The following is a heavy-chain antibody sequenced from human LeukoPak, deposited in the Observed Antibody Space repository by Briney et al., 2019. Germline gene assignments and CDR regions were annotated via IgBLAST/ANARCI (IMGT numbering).Heavy chain of an antibody. CDR2: IYYSGTT. Sequence: PSETLSLTCIVSGGSLNSPNYYWGWIRQPPGKGLEWIGTIYYSGTTYYNPSLKSRLTISVDTSKNQFSLNLTSVTAADTAVYYSARHDYYGSLNWFDPWGQGTLITVSS. CDR1: GGSLNSPNYY. V-gene: IGHV4-39*01. J-gene: IGHJ5*02. D-gene: IGHD3-10*01. CDR3: ARHDYYGSLNWFDP.